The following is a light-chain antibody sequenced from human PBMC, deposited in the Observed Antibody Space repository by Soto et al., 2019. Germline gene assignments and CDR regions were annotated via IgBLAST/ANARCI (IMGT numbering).Light chain of an antibody. CDR1: QGVTTN. Sequence: EIVMTQSPAALSVSPGERATLSCRAGQGVTTNFAWYQQKSGQSPRLLLYDVSIRAPGVTARFSGTGSETDFTLTISGLQAEDAAVYFCQQYNKWPFSFGQGTRLEI. V-gene: IGKV3-15*01. CDR3: QQYNKWPFS. J-gene: IGKJ5*01. CDR2: DVS.